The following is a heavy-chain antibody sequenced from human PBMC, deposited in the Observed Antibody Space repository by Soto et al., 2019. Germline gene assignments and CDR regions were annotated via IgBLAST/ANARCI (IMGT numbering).Heavy chain of an antibody. Sequence: SETLSLTCTVSGGSISSYYWSWIRQPPGKGLEWIGYIYYSGSTNYNPSLKSRVTISVDTSKNQFSLKLSSVTAADTAVYYCARHYYPYGDYATWGQGTLVTVSS. CDR1: GGSISSYY. D-gene: IGHD4-17*01. CDR3: ARHYYPYGDYAT. CDR2: IYYSGST. J-gene: IGHJ4*02. V-gene: IGHV4-59*08.